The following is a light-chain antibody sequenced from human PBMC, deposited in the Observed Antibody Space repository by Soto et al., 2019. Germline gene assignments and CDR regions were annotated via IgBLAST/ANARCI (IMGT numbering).Light chain of an antibody. J-gene: IGKJ3*01. CDR3: QHYGRSPGLFT. CDR1: QSVSNTY. V-gene: IGKV3-20*01. Sequence: EIVLTQSPGTLSLSPGERAALSCRASQSVSNTYLAWYQQKPGQAPRLLIYDASSRATGIPDRFIGSGSGTDFTLTISRLEPEDFAVYYCQHYGRSPGLFTFGPGTKVDIK. CDR2: DAS.